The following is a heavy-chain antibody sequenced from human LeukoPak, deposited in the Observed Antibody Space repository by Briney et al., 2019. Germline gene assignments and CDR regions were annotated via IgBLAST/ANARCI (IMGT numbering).Heavy chain of an antibody. CDR3: ASSVIRSSIAAARDFDY. J-gene: IGHJ4*02. Sequence: PSETLSLTCTVSGGSISSSSYYWGWIRQPPGKGLEWIGSIYYSGSTYYNPSLKSRVTISVDTSKNQFSLKLSSVTAADTAVYYCASSVIRSSIAAARDFDYWGQGTLVTVSS. D-gene: IGHD6-25*01. V-gene: IGHV4-39*07. CDR1: GGSISSSSYY. CDR2: IYYSGST.